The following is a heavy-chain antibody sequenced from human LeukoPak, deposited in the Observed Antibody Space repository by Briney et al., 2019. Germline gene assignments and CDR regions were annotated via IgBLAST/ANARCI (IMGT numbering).Heavy chain of an antibody. J-gene: IGHJ6*03. V-gene: IGHV3-21*01. D-gene: IGHD6-19*01. CDR3: AREYSSAGYYYYYYMDV. Sequence: GGSLRLSCAASGFTFSSYSMNWVRQAPGKGLEWVSSISSSSSYIYYADSVKGRFTISRDNAKNSLYLQMNSLRAEDTAVYYCAREYSSAGYYYYYYMDVWGKGTTVTVSS. CDR1: GFTFSSYS. CDR2: ISSSSSYI.